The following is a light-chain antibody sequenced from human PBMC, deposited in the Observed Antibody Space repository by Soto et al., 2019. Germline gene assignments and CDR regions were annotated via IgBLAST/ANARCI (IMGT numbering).Light chain of an antibody. V-gene: IGKV3D-15*01. Sequence: IGMAPHPATRSVSSGDSVSLSCRASQSISTNFAWYQQRPGQAPRRLIYAVSTRASGIPDRFSGSGSGTDFTLTISRVEAEDVAVYYCKQDASSPRTFGQGTKVDIK. J-gene: IGKJ1*01. CDR1: QSISTN. CDR2: AVS. CDR3: KQDASSPRT.